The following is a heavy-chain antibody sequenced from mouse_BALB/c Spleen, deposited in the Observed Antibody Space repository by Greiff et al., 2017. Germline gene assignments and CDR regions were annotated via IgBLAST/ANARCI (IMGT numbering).Heavy chain of an antibody. D-gene: IGHD2-4*01. V-gene: IGHV1-9*01. J-gene: IGHJ3*01. CDR1: GYTFSSYW. Sequence: QVQLKQSGAELMKPGASVKISCKATGYTFSSYWIEWVKQRPGHGLEWIGEILPGSGSTNYNEKFKGKATFTADTSSNTAYMQLSSLTSEDSAVYYCARWNDYDVPFAYWGQGTLVTVSA. CDR3: ARWNDYDVPFAY. CDR2: ILPGSGST.